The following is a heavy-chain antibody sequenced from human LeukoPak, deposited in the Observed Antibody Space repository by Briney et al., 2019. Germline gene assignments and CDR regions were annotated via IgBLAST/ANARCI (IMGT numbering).Heavy chain of an antibody. CDR2: ISGSGGST. CDR3: AKDGSYDSSGYYYFY. J-gene: IGHJ4*02. V-gene: IGHV3-23*01. CDR1: GFTFSSYA. Sequence: GGSLRLSCAASGFTFSSYAMSWVRQAPGKGLEWVSAISGSGGSTYYADSVKGRFTISRDNSKNTLYLQMNSLRAEGTAVYYCAKDGSYDSSGYYYFYWGQGTLVTVSS. D-gene: IGHD3-22*01.